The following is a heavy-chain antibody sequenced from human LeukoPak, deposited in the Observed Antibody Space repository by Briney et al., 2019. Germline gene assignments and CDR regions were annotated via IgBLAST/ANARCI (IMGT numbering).Heavy chain of an antibody. CDR2: ISYDGSNK. V-gene: IGHV3-30*03. CDR3: ARGSLRVDY. CDR1: GFTFSSYG. J-gene: IGHJ4*02. Sequence: GRSLRLSCAASGFTFSSYGMHWVRQAPGKGLEWVAVISYDGSNKYYADSVKGRFTISRDNSKNTLYLQMNSLRAEDTAVYYCARGSLRVDYWGQGTLVTVSS. D-gene: IGHD1-26*01.